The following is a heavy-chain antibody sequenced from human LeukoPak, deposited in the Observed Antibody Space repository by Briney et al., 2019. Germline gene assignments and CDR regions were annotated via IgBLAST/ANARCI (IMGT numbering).Heavy chain of an antibody. D-gene: IGHD1-14*01. J-gene: IGHJ3*02. CDR1: GFTFSSYG. CDR3: ARFFNRAFDI. CDR2: ITSSGSTI. Sequence: GGSLRLSCAASGFTFSSYGMHWVRQAPGKGLEWVSYITSSGSTIYYADSVKGRFTISRDNAKNSLYLQMNSLRAEDTAVYYCARFFNRAFDIWGQGTMVTVSS. V-gene: IGHV3-48*04.